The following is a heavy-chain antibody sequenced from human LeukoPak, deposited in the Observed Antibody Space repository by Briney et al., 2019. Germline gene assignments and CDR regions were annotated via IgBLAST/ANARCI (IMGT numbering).Heavy chain of an antibody. V-gene: IGHV4-59*01. CDR3: ARLSGSYYRWFDP. D-gene: IGHD1-26*01. CDR2: IYYSGST. J-gene: IGHJ5*02. Sequence: SETLSLTCTVSGDSISNYYGSWIRQPPGKGLECIGYIYYSGSTNYNPSLKSRVTISEDTSKNQFSLRLTSVTSEDTAVYYCARLSGSYYRWFDPWGQGTLVTVSS. CDR1: GDSISNYY.